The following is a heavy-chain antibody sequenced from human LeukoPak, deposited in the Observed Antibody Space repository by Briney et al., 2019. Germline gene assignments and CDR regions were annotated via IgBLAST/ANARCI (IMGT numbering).Heavy chain of an antibody. CDR2: IIPIFGTA. D-gene: IGHD6-19*01. CDR1: GGTFSSCA. CDR3: AREPGIAVAGTPDY. Sequence: ASVKVSCKASGGTFSSCAISWVRQAPGQGLEWMGGIIPIFGTANYAQKFQGRVTITADESTSTAYMELSSLRSEDTAVYYCAREPGIAVAGTPDYWGQGTLVTVSS. J-gene: IGHJ4*02. V-gene: IGHV1-69*13.